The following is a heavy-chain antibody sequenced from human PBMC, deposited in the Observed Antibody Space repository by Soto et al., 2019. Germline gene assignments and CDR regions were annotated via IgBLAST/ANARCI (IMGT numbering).Heavy chain of an antibody. V-gene: IGHV3-74*01. Sequence: GGSLRLSCTASGFTFNTHWMHWVRQAPGQGLVWVSRIYFDGITTNYADSVKGRLTVSRDNAKNTVYLHVNTLRDEDTAVYYCARGGAMGVDYWGQGTLVTVSS. CDR1: GFTFNTHW. J-gene: IGHJ4*02. CDR2: IYFDGITT. D-gene: IGHD1-26*01. CDR3: ARGGAMGVDY.